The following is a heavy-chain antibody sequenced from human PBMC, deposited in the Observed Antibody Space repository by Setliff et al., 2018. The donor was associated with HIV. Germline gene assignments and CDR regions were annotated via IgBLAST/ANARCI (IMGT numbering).Heavy chain of an antibody. J-gene: IGHJ5*02. V-gene: IGHV4-61*09. CDR2: IYASGST. D-gene: IGHD2-2*01. Sequence: SETLSLTCTVSGGSINSGSYYWNWIRQPAGKGLEWIGHIYASGSTNYNPSLKSRSTISRDNSKNTLYLLMNSLRAEDTAVYYCAKDSAEYCSSPSCPIPNWFDPWGQGTLVTVSS. CDR3: AKDSAEYCSSPSCPIPNWFDP. CDR1: GGSINSGSYY.